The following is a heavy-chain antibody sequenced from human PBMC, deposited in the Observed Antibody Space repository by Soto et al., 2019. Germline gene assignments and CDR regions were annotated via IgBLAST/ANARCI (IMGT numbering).Heavy chain of an antibody. J-gene: IGHJ6*02. D-gene: IGHD2-2*02. CDR2: IIPIFGTA. CDR3: ARYIVVVPAAIDRLTYYYYYGMDV. V-gene: IGHV1-69*01. CDR1: GGTFSSYA. Sequence: QVQLVQSGAEVKKPGSSVKVSCKASGGTFSSYAISWVRQAPGQGLEWMGGIIPIFGTANYAQKFQGRVTITADESTSTAYMELSSLRSEDTAVYYCARYIVVVPAAIDRLTYYYYYGMDVWGQGTTVTVSS.